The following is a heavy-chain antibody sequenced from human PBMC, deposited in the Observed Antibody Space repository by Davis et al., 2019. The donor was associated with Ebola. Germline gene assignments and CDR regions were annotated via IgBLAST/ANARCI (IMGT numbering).Heavy chain of an antibody. CDR2: IYYSGST. V-gene: IGHV4-59*01. D-gene: IGHD7-27*01. CDR3: ARAQLGIYDY. Sequence: SLSLTCPVSARSISSYYWSWIRPLPGKGLAWLRYIYYSGSTNYNPSLKSRVTISVDTFKNQFSLKLSSVTAADTAVYYCARAQLGIYDYWGQGTLVTVSS. CDR1: ARSISSYY. J-gene: IGHJ4*02.